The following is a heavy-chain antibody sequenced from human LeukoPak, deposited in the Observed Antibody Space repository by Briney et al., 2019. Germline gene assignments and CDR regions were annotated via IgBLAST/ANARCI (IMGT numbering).Heavy chain of an antibody. CDR3: ARDPLIVGATPLDY. D-gene: IGHD1-26*01. J-gene: IGHJ4*02. V-gene: IGHV3-21*01. Sequence: ETLSLTCTVSGGSISSSSYYWGWIRQPPGKGLEWVSSISSSSSYIYYADSVKGRFTISRDNAKNSLYLQMNSLRAEDTAVYYCARDPLIVGATPLDYWGQGTLVTVSS. CDR2: ISSSSSYI. CDR1: GGSISSSS.